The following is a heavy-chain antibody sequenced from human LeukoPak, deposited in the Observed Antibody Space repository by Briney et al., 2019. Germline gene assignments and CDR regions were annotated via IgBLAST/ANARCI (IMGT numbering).Heavy chain of an antibody. CDR3: ASSSGWAYYYYYYYMDV. CDR1: GYTFTDYN. D-gene: IGHD6-19*01. Sequence: ASVKVSCKTSGYTFTDYNLHWVRQAPGQRLEWMGIIKPSGGDTSYAQTLQGRVFMTRDTSTSTVYMELSSLKSEDTAVYYCASSSGWAYYYYYYYMDVWGKGTTVTVSS. V-gene: IGHV1-46*04. CDR2: IKPSGGDT. J-gene: IGHJ6*03.